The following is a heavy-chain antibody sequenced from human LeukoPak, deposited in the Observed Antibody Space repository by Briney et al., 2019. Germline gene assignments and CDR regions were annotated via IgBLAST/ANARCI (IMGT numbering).Heavy chain of an antibody. CDR3: ARGGGLDV. V-gene: IGHV3-7*03. D-gene: IGHD3-16*01. J-gene: IGHJ6*02. Sequence: QTGGSLRLSCAASGFTFSSYWMNWARQAPGKGLEWVASINHNGNVNYYVDSVKGRFTISRDNAKNSLYLRMSNLGAEDTAVYFCARGGGLDVWGQGATVTVSS. CDR1: GFTFSSYW. CDR2: INHNGNVN.